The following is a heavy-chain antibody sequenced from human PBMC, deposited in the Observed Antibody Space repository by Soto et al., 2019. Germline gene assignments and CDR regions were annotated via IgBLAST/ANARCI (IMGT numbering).Heavy chain of an antibody. CDR3: ARAGIVGASRGFWFNP. V-gene: IGHV3-21*01. Sequence: GGSLRLSCAASGFTFSSYSMNWVRQAPGKGLEWVSSISSSSSYIYYADSVKGRFTISRDNAKNSLYLQMNSLRAEDTAVYYCARAGIVGASRGFWFNPWGQGTLVTVSS. CDR2: ISSSSSYI. D-gene: IGHD1-26*01. CDR1: GFTFSSYS. J-gene: IGHJ5*02.